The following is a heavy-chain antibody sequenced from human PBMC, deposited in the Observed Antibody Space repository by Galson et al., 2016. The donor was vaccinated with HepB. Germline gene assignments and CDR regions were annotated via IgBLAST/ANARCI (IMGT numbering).Heavy chain of an antibody. D-gene: IGHD1-7*01. Sequence: SLRLSCAASGFIFTDYGMHWLRQAPGKGLEWLAVISYDGNKKEYADSVKGRCTISRDDSKSTLYLHMNSLRDEDTAIYYCGKPPRDWNYITYWGQGTPVTVSS. CDR1: GFIFTDYG. V-gene: IGHV3-30*18. CDR2: ISYDGNKK. J-gene: IGHJ4*02. CDR3: GKPPRDWNYITY.